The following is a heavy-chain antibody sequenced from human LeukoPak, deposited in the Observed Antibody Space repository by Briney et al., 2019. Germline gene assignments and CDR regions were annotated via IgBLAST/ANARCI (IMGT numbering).Heavy chain of an antibody. CDR1: GFSFSDSA. V-gene: IGHV3-73*01. CDR3: TRKNNVDFSEYWFEFDH. CDR2: IRTKKNTYAT. J-gene: IGHJ4*02. Sequence: GGSLKLSCAASGFSFSDSALHWVRQASGKGPEWLGRIRTKKNTYATAYAASVKGRFTISRDDSKNTVYLQMSSLKTDDTAVYYCTRKNNVDFSEYWFEFDHWGLGTLATVSS. D-gene: IGHD2/OR15-2a*01.